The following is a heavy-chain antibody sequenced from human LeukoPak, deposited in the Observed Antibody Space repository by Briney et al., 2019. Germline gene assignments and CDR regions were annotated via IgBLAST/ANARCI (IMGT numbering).Heavy chain of an antibody. CDR2: IGTAGEI. CDR3: ARAAYSSTWYSRYFDL. Sequence: GGSLRLSCAASGFTFRSYDMHWVREATGKGLEWVSGIGTAGEIYYPGSVKGRFTISRENAKNSLYLQMNSLRAGDTAVYYCARAAYSSTWYSRYFDLWGRGTLVTVSS. V-gene: IGHV3-13*01. J-gene: IGHJ2*01. D-gene: IGHD6-13*01. CDR1: GFTFRSYD.